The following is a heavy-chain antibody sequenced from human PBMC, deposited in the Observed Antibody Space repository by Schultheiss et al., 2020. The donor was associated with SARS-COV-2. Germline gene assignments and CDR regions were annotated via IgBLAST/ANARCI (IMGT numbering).Heavy chain of an antibody. CDR3: ARDTTHSYGMDV. Sequence: ASVKVSCKASGYIFTTYGITWVRLAPGQGLEWMGWIYTYNGNTNYAQKFQGRVTMTTDTSTSTAYMELRSLRSDDTAVYYCARDTTHSYGMDVWGQGTTVTVSS. CDR1: GYIFTTYG. CDR2: IYTYNGNT. D-gene: IGHD1-1*01. V-gene: IGHV1-18*04. J-gene: IGHJ6*02.